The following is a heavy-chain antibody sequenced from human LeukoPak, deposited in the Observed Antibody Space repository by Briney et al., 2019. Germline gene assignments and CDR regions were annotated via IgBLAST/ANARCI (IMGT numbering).Heavy chain of an antibody. J-gene: IGHJ4*02. Sequence: GASVKVSCKASGYTFTGYYIHWVRQAPGQGLEWMGWINPNNGGTNYAQKFRGRVTMTRDPSITTVYMELSRLRSDDTAVYYCARVGSEHYDSSGYYSTFDYWGQGTLVTVSS. CDR2: INPNNGGT. CDR1: GYTFTGYY. D-gene: IGHD3-22*01. V-gene: IGHV1-2*02. CDR3: ARVGSEHYDSSGYYSTFDY.